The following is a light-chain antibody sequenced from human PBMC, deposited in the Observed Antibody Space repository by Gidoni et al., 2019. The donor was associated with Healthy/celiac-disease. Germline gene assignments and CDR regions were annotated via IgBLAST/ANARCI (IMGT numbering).Light chain of an antibody. CDR1: RSNIGSNT. Sequence: QSVPTQPLSASGPPRQRVTYSWSGSRSNIGSNTVHCSQQLPGTPPKLLIYSNNQLPSGGPGRFSGSTSGTSASLAISGLQSEVEADYYCASWDDSLNGPVVFCGGTKLTVL. CDR3: ASWDDSLNGPVV. CDR2: SNN. J-gene: IGLJ2*01. V-gene: IGLV1-44*01.